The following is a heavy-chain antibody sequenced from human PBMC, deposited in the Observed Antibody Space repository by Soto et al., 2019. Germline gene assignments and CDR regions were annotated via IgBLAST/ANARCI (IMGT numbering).Heavy chain of an antibody. CDR1: GGSISSGDYY. J-gene: IGHJ6*02. Sequence: QVQLQESGPGLVKPSQTLSLTCTVSGGSISSGDYYWSWIRQPPGKGLEGIGYIYYSGSTYYNPSLKSRVNIPVDTSKNQFALKLRSVTAAETAVYYCARAAFLGYCSSTSCYRYYYYGMDVWGQGTTVTVSS. V-gene: IGHV4-30-4*01. CDR3: ARAAFLGYCSSTSCYRYYYYGMDV. CDR2: IYYSGST. D-gene: IGHD2-2*01.